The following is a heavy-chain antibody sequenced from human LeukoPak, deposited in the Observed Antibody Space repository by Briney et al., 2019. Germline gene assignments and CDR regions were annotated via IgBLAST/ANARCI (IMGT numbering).Heavy chain of an antibody. J-gene: IGHJ6*02. V-gene: IGHV3-48*03. CDR1: GFTFSSYE. CDR2: ISSSGSTI. Sequence: GGSLRLSCAASGFTFSSYERNWVRQAPGKGLEWVSYISSSGSTIYYADSVKGRFTISRDNAKNSLYLQMNSLRAEDTAVYYCAREPYGMDVWGQGTTVTVSS. CDR3: AREPYGMDV.